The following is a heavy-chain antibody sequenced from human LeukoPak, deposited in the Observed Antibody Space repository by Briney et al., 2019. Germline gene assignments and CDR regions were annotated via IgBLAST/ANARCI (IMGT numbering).Heavy chain of an antibody. J-gene: IGHJ4*02. CDR3: ALSGSYAPFDY. CDR2: IIAYNGNT. CDR1: GYTFTSYG. Sequence: ASVKVSCKASGYTFTSYGISLVRQAPGQGLEWMGWIIAYNGNTNYAQKLQGRVTMTTDTSTSTAYMELRSLRSDDTAVYYCALSGSYAPFDYWGQGTLVTVSS. V-gene: IGHV1-18*01. D-gene: IGHD1-26*01.